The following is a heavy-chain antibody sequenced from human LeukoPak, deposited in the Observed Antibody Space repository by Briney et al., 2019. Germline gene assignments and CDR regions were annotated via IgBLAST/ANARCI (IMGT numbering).Heavy chain of an antibody. V-gene: IGHV1-69*05. Sequence: SVKVSCKASGYTFSSYYMHWVRQAPGQGLEWMGWIIPIFGTANNAQKFQGRVTITTDESTSTAYMELSSLRSEDTAVYYCARGRGQLSWDYWGQGTLVTVSS. D-gene: IGHD6-6*01. CDR3: ARGRGQLSWDY. CDR2: IIPIFGTA. J-gene: IGHJ4*02. CDR1: GYTFSSYY.